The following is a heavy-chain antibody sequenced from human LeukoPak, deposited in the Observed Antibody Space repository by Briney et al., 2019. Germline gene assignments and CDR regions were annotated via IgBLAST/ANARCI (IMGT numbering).Heavy chain of an antibody. Sequence: GASLKLSCKAARYTFTSYDINWVRQAPGQGLEWMGWMNPDSGNTGYAQKVQGRVSMSRNTSISTAYMELGGLTSDDTAVYFCASGSHRGYCTTSNCYTVDYWGQGTLVSVSS. CDR1: RYTFTSYD. V-gene: IGHV1-8*01. D-gene: IGHD2-2*02. J-gene: IGHJ4*01. CDR3: ASGSHRGYCTTSNCYTVDY. CDR2: MNPDSGNT.